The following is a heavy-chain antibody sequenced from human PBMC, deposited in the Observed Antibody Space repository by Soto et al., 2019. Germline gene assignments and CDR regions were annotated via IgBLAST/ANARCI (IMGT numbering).Heavy chain of an antibody. Sequence: ASVKVSCKASGYTFTSYAIHWVRQAPGQRLEWMGWINAGNGNTKYSQKFQGRVTITRDTSASTAYMELSSLRSEDTAVYYCAREGITMVRGVTEGPIDYWGQGTLVTVSS. CDR3: AREGITMVRGVTEGPIDY. CDR2: INAGNGNT. D-gene: IGHD3-10*01. J-gene: IGHJ4*02. V-gene: IGHV1-3*01. CDR1: GYTFTSYA.